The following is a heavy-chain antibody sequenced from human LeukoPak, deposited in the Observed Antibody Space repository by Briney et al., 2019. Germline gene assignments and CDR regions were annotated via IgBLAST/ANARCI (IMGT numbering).Heavy chain of an antibody. CDR3: AILPYYYHSSGYYFDY. V-gene: IGHV4-39*01. CDR1: GGSISSSSYY. Sequence: SDTLSHTCTVSGGSISSSSYYWGWIRQPPGKGLEWIGSMYYSGSTYYNPSLKSRVTISVDTSKNQFSLMLSSVTAADTAVYYCAILPYYYHSSGYYFDYWGRGTLVTVSS. CDR2: MYYSGST. D-gene: IGHD3-22*01. J-gene: IGHJ4*02.